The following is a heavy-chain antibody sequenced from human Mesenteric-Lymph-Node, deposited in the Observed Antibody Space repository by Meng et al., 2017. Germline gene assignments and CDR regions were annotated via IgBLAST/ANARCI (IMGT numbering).Heavy chain of an antibody. V-gene: IGHV2-5*01. CDR3: ARTSIVGAINYYYYYGMDV. Sequence: SGPTLVKPTQTLTLTCTFSGFSLSTSGVDVGWIRQPPGKALDWLALIYWNDDKRYSPSLKSRLTITKDTSKNQVVLTMTNMDPVDTATYYCARTSIVGAINYYYYYGMDVWGQGTTVTVSS. J-gene: IGHJ6*02. CDR2: IYWNDDK. CDR1: GFSLSTSGVD. D-gene: IGHD1-26*01.